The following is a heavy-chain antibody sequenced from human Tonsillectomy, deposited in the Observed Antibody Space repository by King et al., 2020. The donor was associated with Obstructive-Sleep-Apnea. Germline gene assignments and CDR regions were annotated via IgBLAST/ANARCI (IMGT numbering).Heavy chain of an antibody. CDR3: ARRRVRGATYYYGMDV. J-gene: IGHJ6*02. D-gene: IGHD3-10*01. V-gene: IGHV3-30-3*01. Sequence: VQLVESGGGVVQPGRSLRLSCAVSGFSFSSYAMHWVRQAPGKGLEWVAVISYDGSNKHYADSVKGRFTISRENSKNTLYLQMNSLRAEDTAVYYCARRRVRGATYYYGMDVWGQGTTVTVSS. CDR1: GFSFSSYA. CDR2: ISYDGSNK.